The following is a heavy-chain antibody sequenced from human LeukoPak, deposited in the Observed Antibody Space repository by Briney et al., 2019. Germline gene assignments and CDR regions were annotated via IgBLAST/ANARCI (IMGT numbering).Heavy chain of an antibody. CDR1: GYTLTDLS. D-gene: IGHD5-18*01. J-gene: IGHJ4*02. CDR2: FDPEDGET. Sequence: ASVKVSCKVSGYTLTDLSMHWVRQAPGKGLGWMGGFDPEDGETIYAQKFQGRVTMTEDTSTDTAYMELSSLRSEDTAVYYCATGSRYNPAFYFDYWGQGTLVTVSS. CDR3: ATGSRYNPAFYFDY. V-gene: IGHV1-24*01.